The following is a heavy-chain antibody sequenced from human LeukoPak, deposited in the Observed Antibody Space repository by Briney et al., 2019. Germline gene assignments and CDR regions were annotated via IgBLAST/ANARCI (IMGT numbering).Heavy chain of an antibody. V-gene: IGHV3-33*01. CDR1: GFSFRSYG. CDR2: IWYEGSNK. J-gene: IGHJ4*02. D-gene: IGHD3-22*01. Sequence: PGGALRLSCAASGFSFRSYGMHWVRQAPGKGLEWVAVIWYEGSNKYYADCVKGRFTISRDISKNTLFLQMNSLRAEDTAVYYCARGDDYYDSSGYYAAKAFANWGQGTLVTVSS. CDR3: ARGDDYYDSSGYYAAKAFAN.